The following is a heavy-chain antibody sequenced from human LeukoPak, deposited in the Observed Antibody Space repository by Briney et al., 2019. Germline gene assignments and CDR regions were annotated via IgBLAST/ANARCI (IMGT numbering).Heavy chain of an antibody. J-gene: IGHJ4*02. CDR2: IIPTLGIA. D-gene: IGHD6-13*01. Sequence: GASVKVSCKASGGTFSSYAISWVRQAPGQGLEWMGRIIPTLGIANYAQKFQGRVTITADKSTSTAYMELSSLRSEDTAVYYCARAAAGTERGDYWGQGTLVTVSS. CDR3: ARAAAGTERGDY. V-gene: IGHV1-69*04. CDR1: GGTFSSYA.